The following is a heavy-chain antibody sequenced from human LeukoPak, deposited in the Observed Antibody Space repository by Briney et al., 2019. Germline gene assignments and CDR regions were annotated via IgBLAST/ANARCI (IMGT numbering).Heavy chain of an antibody. J-gene: IGHJ6*02. CDR2: ISGSGGNT. CDR1: GITFSNHG. D-gene: IGHD3-16*01. V-gene: IGHV3-23*01. CDR3: ARDTYYCPMDV. Sequence: GGSLRLSCAASGITFSNHGMSWVRQAPGKGLEWVSGISGSGGNTYYADSVKGRFTISRDNSKSTLYLQMNSLRAEDTAVYYCARDTYYCPMDVWGQGTTVTVSS.